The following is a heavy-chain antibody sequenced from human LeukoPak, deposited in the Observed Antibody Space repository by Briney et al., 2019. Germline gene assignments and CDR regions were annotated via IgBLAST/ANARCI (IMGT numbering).Heavy chain of an antibody. V-gene: IGHV4-39*01. CDR2: IYYSGST. J-gene: IGHJ4*01. D-gene: IGHD6-13*01. CDR3: ASDKGYSNNYLDY. CDR1: GGSISTTGYY. Sequence: SETLSLTCTVSGGSISTTGYYWAWIRQPPGKGLEWIASIYYSGSTYYNSSLKSRVTIDTSRNQFSLKLSSVTAADTALYYCASDKGYSNNYLDYWGQGTLVTVSS.